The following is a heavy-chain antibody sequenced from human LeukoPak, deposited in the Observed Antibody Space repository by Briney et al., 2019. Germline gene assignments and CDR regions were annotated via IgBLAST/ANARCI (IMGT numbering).Heavy chain of an antibody. J-gene: IGHJ4*02. CDR3: ARDRGWGLRFLDY. CDR2: IKQDGSEK. Sequence: PGGSLRLSCAASGFTFSSYWMTWVRQAPGKGPEWVANIKQDGSEKYYVDSVKGRFTISRDNAKNSLYLQMDSLRAEDTAMYFCARDRGWGLRFLDYWGQGTLVTVSS. V-gene: IGHV3-7*01. CDR1: GFTFSSYW. D-gene: IGHD4-17*01.